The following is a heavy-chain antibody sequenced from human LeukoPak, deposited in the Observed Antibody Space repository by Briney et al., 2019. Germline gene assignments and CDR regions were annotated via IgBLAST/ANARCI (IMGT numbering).Heavy chain of an antibody. D-gene: IGHD3-9*01. CDR3: ARHLGDDILTGYFHY. J-gene: IGHJ4*02. Sequence: GESLKISCKGSGYSFTSYWIGWVRQMPGKGLGWMGIIYPGDSDTRYSPSFQGQVTISADKSISTAYLQWSSLKASDTAMYYCARHLGDDILTGYFHYWGQGTLVTVSS. CDR2: IYPGDSDT. CDR1: GYSFTSYW. V-gene: IGHV5-51*01.